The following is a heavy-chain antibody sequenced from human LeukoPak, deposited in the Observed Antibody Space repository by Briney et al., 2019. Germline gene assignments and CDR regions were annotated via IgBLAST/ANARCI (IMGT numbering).Heavy chain of an antibody. Sequence: GGSLRLSCAASGFTFSSYGMNWVRQAPGKGLEWVSYSSSSGRTIYYADSVKGRFTVSRDNAKNSLYLQMNSLRAEDTAVYYCARDRGGGPRDAFDILGQGTMVTVSS. CDR2: SSSSGRTI. CDR3: ARDRGGGPRDAFDI. J-gene: IGHJ3*02. CDR1: GFTFSSYG. D-gene: IGHD3-10*01. V-gene: IGHV3-48*03.